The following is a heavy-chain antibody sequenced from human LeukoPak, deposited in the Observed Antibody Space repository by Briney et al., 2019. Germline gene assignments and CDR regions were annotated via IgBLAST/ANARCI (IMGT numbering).Heavy chain of an antibody. J-gene: IGHJ4*02. CDR3: ARDSRRRSSGWYWDFDY. Sequence: ASGKVSCKASGGTFSSYAISWVRQAPGQGLEWMGGIIPIFGTANYAQKFQGRVTITADESTSIAYMELSSLRSEDTAVYYCARDSRRRSSGWYWDFDYWGQGTLVTVSS. CDR1: GGTFSSYA. CDR2: IIPIFGTA. D-gene: IGHD6-19*01. V-gene: IGHV1-69*13.